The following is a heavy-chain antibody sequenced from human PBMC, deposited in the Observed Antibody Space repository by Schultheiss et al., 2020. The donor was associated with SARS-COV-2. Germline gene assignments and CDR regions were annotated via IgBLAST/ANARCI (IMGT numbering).Heavy chain of an antibody. Sequence: SETLSLTCAVSGGSITSSNWWSWVRQPPGKGLEWIGEIYHSGSTSYNPSLKSRVTISVDTSKNQFSLKLSSVTAADTAVYYCARGTIVVPRGGFDPWGQGTLVTVSS. CDR2: IYHSGST. D-gene: IGHD2-2*01. CDR3: ARGTIVVPRGGFDP. V-gene: IGHV4-4*02. CDR1: GGSITSSNW. J-gene: IGHJ5*02.